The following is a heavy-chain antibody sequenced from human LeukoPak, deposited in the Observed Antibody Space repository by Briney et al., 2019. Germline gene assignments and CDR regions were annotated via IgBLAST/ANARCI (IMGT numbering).Heavy chain of an antibody. CDR1: GFTFSSYD. D-gene: IGHD3-10*01. Sequence: GGSLRLSCAASGFTFSSYDMHRVRQVTGKGLEWVSAIGTAADTHYSDSVKGRFTISRENAQNSLYLQMINVRAGDTAVYYCARGRTVTMVRGAFFNGAFDFWGQGTMVTVSS. CDR2: IGTAADT. J-gene: IGHJ3*01. V-gene: IGHV3-13*01. CDR3: ARGRTVTMVRGAFFNGAFDF.